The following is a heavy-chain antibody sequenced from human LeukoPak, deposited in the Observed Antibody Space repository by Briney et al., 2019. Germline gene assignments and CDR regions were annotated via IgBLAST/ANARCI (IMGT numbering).Heavy chain of an antibody. CDR2: IIPIFGTA. J-gene: IGHJ4*02. CDR1: GGTFSSYA. CDR3: ASAPRWGLPYYFDY. D-gene: IGHD1-26*01. V-gene: IGHV1-69*05. Sequence: GSSVKVSCKASGGTFSSYAISWVRQAPGQGLEWMGGIIPIFGTANYAQKFQGRVTITTDESASTAYMELSSLRSEDTAVYYCASAPRWGLPYYFDYWGQGTLVTVSS.